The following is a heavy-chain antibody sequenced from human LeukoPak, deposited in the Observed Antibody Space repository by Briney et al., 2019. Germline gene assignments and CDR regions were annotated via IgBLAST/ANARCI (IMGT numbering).Heavy chain of an antibody. CDR3: AKEWIGSGYFDY. J-gene: IGHJ4*02. V-gene: IGHV3-30*02. CDR1: GFTLSSYG. D-gene: IGHD1-26*01. Sequence: GGSLRLSCAASGFTLSSYGMHWVRQAPGKGLEWVAFIRSDGSNNYYADSVKGRFTISRDNSKNTLYLQMNSLRAEDTAVYYCAKEWIGSGYFDYWGQGTLVTVSS. CDR2: IRSDGSNN.